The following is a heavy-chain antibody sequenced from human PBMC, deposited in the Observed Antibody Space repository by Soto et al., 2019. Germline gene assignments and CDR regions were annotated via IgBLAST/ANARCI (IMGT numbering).Heavy chain of an antibody. Sequence: SVKVSCKASGGTFSSYAISWVRQAPGQGLEWMGGIIPIFGTANYAQKFQGRVTITADESTSTAYMELSSLRSEDTAVYYCARGSITIFGVVTYYYYYGMDVWGQGTTVTVSS. V-gene: IGHV1-69*13. CDR3: ARGSITIFGVVTYYYYYGMDV. D-gene: IGHD3-3*01. CDR1: GGTFSSYA. J-gene: IGHJ6*02. CDR2: IIPIFGTA.